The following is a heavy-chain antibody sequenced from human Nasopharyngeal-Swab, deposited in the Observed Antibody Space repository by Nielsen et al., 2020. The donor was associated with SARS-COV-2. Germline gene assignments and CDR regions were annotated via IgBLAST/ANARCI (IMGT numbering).Heavy chain of an antibody. V-gene: IGHV3-30*18. Sequence: GESLKISCAASQFTFASYGMHWVRQAPGKGLEWVATISYEGSNEYYADFVEGRFTISRDNSKNTLYLQMNSLRVEDTAVYYCAKARLLYFGERDAFDIWGQGTMVTVSS. CDR2: ISYEGSNE. CDR1: QFTFASYG. J-gene: IGHJ3*02. CDR3: AKARLLYFGERDAFDI. D-gene: IGHD3-10*01.